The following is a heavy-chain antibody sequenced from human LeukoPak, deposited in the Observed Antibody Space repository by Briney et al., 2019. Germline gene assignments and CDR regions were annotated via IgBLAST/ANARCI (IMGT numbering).Heavy chain of an antibody. J-gene: IGHJ5*02. Sequence: GESLKISCKGAGYSFTSYWISWVRQMPGKGLERMGRIDPSDSYTKYSPSFQGHVTISADKSISTAFLQWSSLKASDTAMYYCARESSGGFDPWGQGTLVTVSS. CDR1: GYSFTSYW. CDR3: ARESSGGFDP. CDR2: IDPSDSYT. D-gene: IGHD6-25*01. V-gene: IGHV5-10-1*01.